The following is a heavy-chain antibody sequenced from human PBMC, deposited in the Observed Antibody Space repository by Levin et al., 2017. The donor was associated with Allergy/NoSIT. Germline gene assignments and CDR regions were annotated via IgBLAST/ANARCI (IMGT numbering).Heavy chain of an antibody. CDR2: ITGDAEDT. V-gene: IGHV3-23*01. Sequence: GGSLRLSCAASGFTFSNYAMNWVRQAAGKGLEWVSGITGDAEDTHYADSVKGRFTISRDNSKNTVYLQMNSLRAEDTAIYYCAKGITIFGVCRLDCWRQGALVAVSS. J-gene: IGHJ4*02. CDR3: AKGITIFGVCRLDC. CDR1: GFTFSNYA. D-gene: IGHD3-3*01.